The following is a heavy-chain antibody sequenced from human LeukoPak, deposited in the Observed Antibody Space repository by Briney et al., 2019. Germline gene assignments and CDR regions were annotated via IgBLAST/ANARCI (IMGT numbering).Heavy chain of an antibody. V-gene: IGHV3-23*01. D-gene: IGHD3-9*01. J-gene: IGHJ4*02. CDR1: GFTFSSYA. CDR2: ISGSGGST. CDR3: AKLSLGYDLLTGYYLPASYFDS. Sequence: PGGSLRLSCAASGFTFSSYAMSWVRQAPGKGLEWVSGISGSGGSTYYADSVKGRFTISRDNSKNRLYLQLNSLRAEDTAVYYCAKLSLGYDLLTGYYLPASYFDSWGQGTLVTVSS.